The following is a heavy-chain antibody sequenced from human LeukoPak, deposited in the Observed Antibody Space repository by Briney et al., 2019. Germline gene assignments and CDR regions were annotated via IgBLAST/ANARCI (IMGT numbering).Heavy chain of an antibody. J-gene: IGHJ4*02. D-gene: IGHD5-24*01. Sequence: GGSLRLSCVASGFTFSTYWMSWVRQAPGKGLEWVANIRQDGSEKYYVDSVKGRFTISRDNAKNSLYLQMNTLRDDDTAVYYCARVIDGALIDYWGQGTLVTVPS. CDR3: ARVIDGALIDY. CDR1: GFTFSTYW. V-gene: IGHV3-7*01. CDR2: IRQDGSEK.